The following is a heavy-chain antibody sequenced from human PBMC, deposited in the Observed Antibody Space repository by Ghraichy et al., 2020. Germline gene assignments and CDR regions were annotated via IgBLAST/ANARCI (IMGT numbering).Heavy chain of an antibody. Sequence: GGSLRLSCAASAFTFNDPWLSWVRQAPGKGLEWVGRIKSKTDGGTTDYAAPVKGRFTISSDDSDNTVYLQMNRLKTEDTAVYYCTTVTGTDDNPRDYWGQGSLVTVSP. CDR1: AFTFNDPW. V-gene: IGHV3-15*01. CDR3: TTVTGTDDNPRDY. CDR2: IKSKTDGGTT. D-gene: IGHD3-10*01. J-gene: IGHJ4*02.